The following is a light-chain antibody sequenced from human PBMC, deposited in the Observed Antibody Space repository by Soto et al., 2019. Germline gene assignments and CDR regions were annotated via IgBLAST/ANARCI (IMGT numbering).Light chain of an antibody. V-gene: IGLV2-8*01. CDR3: SSYAGSNNFV. CDR2: EVS. Sequence: SVLTQPPSASGSPGQSVTISCTGTSSDVGGYNYVSWYQQHPGKAPKLMIYEVSKRPSGVPDRFSGYKSGNTASLTVSGLQAEDEADYYCSSYAGSNNFVFGTGTKVTVL. J-gene: IGLJ1*01. CDR1: SSDVGGYNY.